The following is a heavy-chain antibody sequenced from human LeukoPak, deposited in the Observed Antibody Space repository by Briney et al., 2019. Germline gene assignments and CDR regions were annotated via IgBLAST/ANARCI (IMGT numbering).Heavy chain of an antibody. CDR1: GGSISSGGYS. J-gene: IGHJ6*02. D-gene: IGHD4-17*01. V-gene: IGHV4-30-2*01. CDR3: ARGADYGDDYYYGMDV. Sequence: SDTLSLTCAVSGGSISSGGYSWSWIRQPPGKGLEWIGYIYHSGSTYYNPSLKSRVTISVDRSKNQFSLKLSSVTAADTAVYYCARGADYGDDYYYGMDVWGQGTTVTVSS. CDR2: IYHSGST.